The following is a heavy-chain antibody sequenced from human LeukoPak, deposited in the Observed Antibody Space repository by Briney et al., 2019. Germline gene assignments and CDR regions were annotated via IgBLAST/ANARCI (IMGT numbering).Heavy chain of an antibody. Sequence: GESLKISCKGSGFSFTSFWISWVRHMPGKGLEWMGRIDPSDSYTDYNPSFQGHVTISADKSISTAFLQWSSLRASDTAIYYCARLHYDLLTGTDWGQGTLVTVSS. V-gene: IGHV5-10-1*01. J-gene: IGHJ4*02. D-gene: IGHD3-9*01. CDR3: ARLHYDLLTGTD. CDR2: IDPSDSYT. CDR1: GFSFTSFW.